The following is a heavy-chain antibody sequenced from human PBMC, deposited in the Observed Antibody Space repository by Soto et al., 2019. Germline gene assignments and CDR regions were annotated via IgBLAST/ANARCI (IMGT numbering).Heavy chain of an antibody. Sequence: PGGSLRLSCAASGFTVSTKYMSWVRQAPGKGLEWVSVIYSGGSTFYADSVRGRFTISRDNSKNTVNLQMNSLIAEDTAVYYCARDPWAADYWGQGTLVTVSS. CDR3: ARDPWAADY. V-gene: IGHV3-66*01. CDR2: IYSGGST. J-gene: IGHJ4*02. CDR1: GFTVSTKY. D-gene: IGHD3-16*01.